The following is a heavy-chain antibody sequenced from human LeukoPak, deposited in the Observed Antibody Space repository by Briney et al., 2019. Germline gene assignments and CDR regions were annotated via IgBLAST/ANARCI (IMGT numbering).Heavy chain of an antibody. CDR2: KNYSRST. CDR3: ARGRSYGFDFDS. J-gene: IGHJ4*02. D-gene: IGHD5-18*01. V-gene: IGHV4-61*01. Sequence: SETLSLTCAASGVSINTCCYGWTWIRQPQGKGLEWIVSKNYSRSTRYNSSLTSRLTISLDTSKNQFSLRLTSVTAADTAVYYCARGRSYGFDFDSWGPGTLVIVSS. CDR1: GVSINTCCYG.